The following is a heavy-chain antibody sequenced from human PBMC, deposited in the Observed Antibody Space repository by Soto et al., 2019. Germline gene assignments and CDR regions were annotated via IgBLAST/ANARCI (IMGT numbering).Heavy chain of an antibody. D-gene: IGHD1-26*01. CDR3: AGYSGSYYVPIDY. CDR2: IYYSGST. V-gene: IGHV4-31*01. J-gene: IGHJ4*02. Sequence: QVQLQESGPGLVKPSQTLSLTCTVSGGSISSGGYYWRSLRQHPGKGLEWIGYIYYSGSTYYIPSHKSLVTISRDTSNNQFSRKLRSLTVADTAVYYCAGYSGSYYVPIDYWVRETLVTVS. CDR1: GGSISSGGYY.